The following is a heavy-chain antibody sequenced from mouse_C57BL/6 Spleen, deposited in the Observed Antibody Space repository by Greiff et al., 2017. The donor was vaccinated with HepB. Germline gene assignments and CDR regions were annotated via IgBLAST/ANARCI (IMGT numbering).Heavy chain of an antibody. Sequence: EVHLVESGGDLVKPGGSLKLSCAASGFTFSSYGMSWVRQTPDKRLEWVATISSGGSYTYYPDSVKGRFTISRDNAKNTLYLQMSSLKSEDTAMYYCARQDYYSNYVYAMDYWGQGTSVTVSS. CDR2: ISSGGSYT. V-gene: IGHV5-6*01. CDR1: GFTFSSYG. D-gene: IGHD2-5*01. CDR3: ARQDYYSNYVYAMDY. J-gene: IGHJ4*01.